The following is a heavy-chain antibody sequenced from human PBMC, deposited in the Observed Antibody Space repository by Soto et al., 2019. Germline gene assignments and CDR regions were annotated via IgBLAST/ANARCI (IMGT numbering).Heavy chain of an antibody. Sequence: QITLRESGPTLVKPTQTLTLTCTFSGFSLTTGGVGVGWIRQPPGKALEWLALIYWDDDKRYSPSLETRLTITKDTSRNQVVLTMTNMDPVDTATYYCVHQYIVVAVSHFDSWGQGTLVTVSS. V-gene: IGHV2-5*02. CDR1: GFSLTTGGVG. CDR3: VHQYIVVAVSHFDS. J-gene: IGHJ4*02. D-gene: IGHD6-19*01. CDR2: IYWDDDK.